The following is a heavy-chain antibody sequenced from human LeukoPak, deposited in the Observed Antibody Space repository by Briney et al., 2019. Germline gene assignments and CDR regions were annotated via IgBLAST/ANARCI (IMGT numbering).Heavy chain of an antibody. D-gene: IGHD6-13*01. CDR2: ISDYNGNT. CDR1: GNTSITHG. Sequence: AAVKDSCKASGNTSITHGVSWVRQAPAQGLEWMGWISDYNGNTNYAQNLQGRLTLTTDTSTSTAYMELRGLKSDDTAVYFCASISSSWFEYWGQGTLVTVSS. V-gene: IGHV1-18*01. CDR3: ASISSSWFEY. J-gene: IGHJ5*01.